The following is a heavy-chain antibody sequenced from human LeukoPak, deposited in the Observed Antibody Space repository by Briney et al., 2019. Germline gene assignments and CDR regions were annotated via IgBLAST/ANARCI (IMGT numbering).Heavy chain of an antibody. CDR1: GYTFTSYA. CDR3: ARGYGSGSYSPPDY. Sequence: ASVTVSCKASGYTFTSYAMHWLRQAPGQRLEGMGWINAGNGNTKYSQKFQGRVTITRDTSASTAYMELSSLRSGETAVYYCARGYGSGSYSPPDYWGQGTLVTVSS. V-gene: IGHV1-3*01. D-gene: IGHD3-10*01. J-gene: IGHJ4*02. CDR2: INAGNGNT.